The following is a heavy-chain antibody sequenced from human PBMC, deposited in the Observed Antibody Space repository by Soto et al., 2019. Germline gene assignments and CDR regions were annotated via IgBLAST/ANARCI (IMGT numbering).Heavy chain of an antibody. CDR3: ARSRLWFGGVAGSSDI. Sequence: ASVKVSCKASGYTFTSYAMHWERQAPGQRLEWMGWINAGNGNTKYSQKFQGRVTITRDTSASTAYMELSSLRSEDTAVYYCARSRLWFGGVAGSSDIWGQGTMVTVSS. CDR2: INAGNGNT. J-gene: IGHJ3*02. CDR1: GYTFTSYA. D-gene: IGHD3-10*01. V-gene: IGHV1-3*01.